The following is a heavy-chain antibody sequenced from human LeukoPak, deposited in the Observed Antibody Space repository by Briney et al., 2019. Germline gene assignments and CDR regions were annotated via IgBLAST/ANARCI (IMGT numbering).Heavy chain of an antibody. CDR2: IGPFNGQT. J-gene: IGHJ4*02. D-gene: IGHD4-11*01. CDR3: ARTWDYSPRGRFVD. Sequence: ASVKVSCKGSGYDFINYAITWVRQAPGQGLEWTGWIGPFNGQTNYAQNLQGRVTMTIDRTTSTASMELRGLRSDDTGVYYCARTWDYSPRGRFVDWGQGTRVTVSS. V-gene: IGHV1-18*01. CDR1: GYDFINYA.